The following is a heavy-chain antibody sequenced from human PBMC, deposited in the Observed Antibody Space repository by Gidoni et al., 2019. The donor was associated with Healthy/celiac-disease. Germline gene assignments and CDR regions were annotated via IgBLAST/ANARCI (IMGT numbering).Heavy chain of an antibody. V-gene: IGHV3-15*07. Sequence: EVQLVESGGGLVKPGGSLRLSCAASGFTFSNAWMNWVRQPPGKGLEWVGRIKSKTDGGTTDYAATVKGRFTISRDDSKNTLYLQMNSLKTEDTAVYYCTTDRAAYDFWSGYSFDYWGQGTLVTVSS. CDR2: IKSKTDGGTT. J-gene: IGHJ4*02. D-gene: IGHD3-3*01. CDR3: TTDRAAYDFWSGYSFDY. CDR1: GFTFSNAW.